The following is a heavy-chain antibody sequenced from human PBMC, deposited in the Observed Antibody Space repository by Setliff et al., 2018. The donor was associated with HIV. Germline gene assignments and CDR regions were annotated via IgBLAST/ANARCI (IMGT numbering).Heavy chain of an antibody. D-gene: IGHD2-21*02. CDR3: TRVPICGGDCYSVANAFDI. J-gene: IGHJ3*02. CDR1: GYNFTDYD. Sequence: ASVKVSCKASGYNFTDYDINWVRQATGQGLEWMGWMNPNNGNTGYAEKFQGRVTMTRDTSISTAYMELSSLRSDDTAVYYCTRVPICGGDCYSVANAFDIWGQGTMVT. CDR2: MNPNNGNT. V-gene: IGHV1-8*02.